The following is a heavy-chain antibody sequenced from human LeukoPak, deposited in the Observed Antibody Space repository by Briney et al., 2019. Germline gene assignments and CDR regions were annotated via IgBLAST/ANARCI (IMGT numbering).Heavy chain of an antibody. J-gene: IGHJ4*02. CDR2: IYSGGTT. D-gene: IGHD1-1*01. CDR1: EFTVSSNY. CDR3: ARDGGNNWYGGFDY. V-gene: IGHV3-53*01. Sequence: GGSLRLSCAASEFTVSSNYMSWVRQAPGKGLEWVSVIYSGGTTYYADSVKGRFTISRDNSKNTLYLQMNSLSAEDTAVYYCARDGGNNWYGGFDYWGQGTLVTVSS.